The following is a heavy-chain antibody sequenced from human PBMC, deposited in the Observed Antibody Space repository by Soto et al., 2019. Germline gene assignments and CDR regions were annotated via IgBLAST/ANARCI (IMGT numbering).Heavy chain of an antibody. V-gene: IGHV3-30-3*01. CDR1: VFNFRHFV. CDR3: AREWSVANPGY. D-gene: IGHD5-12*01. CDR2: ISKDGDNK. Sequence: GRSLRLSCAASVFNFRHFVMHWVRQAPGKGLEWVAVISKDGDNKYYADSVKGRFTISRDNSKNTLYLQMNSLRPEDPAVNYCAREWSVANPGYWGQGTQVTVSS. J-gene: IGHJ4*02.